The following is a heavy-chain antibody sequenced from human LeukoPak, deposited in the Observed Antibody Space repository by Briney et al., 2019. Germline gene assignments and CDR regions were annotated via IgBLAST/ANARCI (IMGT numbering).Heavy chain of an antibody. CDR1: GFTFSNYA. Sequence: GGSLRLSCAASGFTFSNYAMSWARQAPGKGLEWVSAISGSGGSTYYADSVKGRFTISRDNSKNTLYLQMNSLRAEDTAVYYCAKDIWALHRSAFDIWGQGTMVTVSS. CDR2: ISGSGGST. J-gene: IGHJ3*02. CDR3: AKDIWALHRSAFDI. D-gene: IGHD3-16*02. V-gene: IGHV3-23*01.